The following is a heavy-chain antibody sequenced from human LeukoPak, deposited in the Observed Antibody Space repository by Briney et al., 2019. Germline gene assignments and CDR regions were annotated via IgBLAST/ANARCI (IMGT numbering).Heavy chain of an antibody. CDR3: ARDRGSYSANWFDP. Sequence: ASVKVSCKASGYTFTSYGISWVRQASGQGLEWMGWISAYNGNTNYAQKLQGRVTMTTDTSTSTAYMELRSLRSDDTAVYYCARDRGSYSANWFDPWGQGTLVTVSS. CDR2: ISAYNGNT. V-gene: IGHV1-18*01. CDR1: GYTFTSYG. D-gene: IGHD1-26*01. J-gene: IGHJ5*02.